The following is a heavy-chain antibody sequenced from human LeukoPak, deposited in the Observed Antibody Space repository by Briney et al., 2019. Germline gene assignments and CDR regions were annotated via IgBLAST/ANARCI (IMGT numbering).Heavy chain of an antibody. CDR3: ARIPEPWLVKYYFDY. V-gene: IGHV2-26*01. J-gene: IGHJ4*02. Sequence: SGPTLVNPTETLTLTCTVSGFSLSNARMGVSWIRRPPGKALEWLAHIFSNDEKSYSTSLKSRLTISKDTSKSQVVLTMTNMDPVDTATYYCARIPEPWLVKYYFDYWGQGTLVTVSS. CDR1: GFSLSNARMG. D-gene: IGHD6-19*01. CDR2: IFSNDEK.